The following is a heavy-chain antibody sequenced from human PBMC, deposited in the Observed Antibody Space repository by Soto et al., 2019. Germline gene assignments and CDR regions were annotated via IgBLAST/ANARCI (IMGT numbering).Heavy chain of an antibody. J-gene: IGHJ4*02. CDR3: ARHNYGSGSTYFDY. D-gene: IGHD3-10*01. CDR2: IYYSGST. V-gene: IGHV4-59*08. CDR1: GGSISSYY. Sequence: PSETLSLTCTVSGGSISSYYWSWIRQPTGKGLERTGYIYYSGSTNYNPSLKSRVTISVDTSKNQFSLKLNSMTAADTAVYYCARHNYGSGSTYFDYWGQGTLVTVS.